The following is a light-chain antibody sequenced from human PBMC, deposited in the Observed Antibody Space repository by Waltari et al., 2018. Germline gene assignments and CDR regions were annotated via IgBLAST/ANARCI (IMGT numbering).Light chain of an antibody. CDR2: RDN. J-gene: IGLJ7*01. V-gene: IGLV3-9*01. CDR1: NLGGKN. CDR3: QVWDSSTAV. Sequence: SYDLTQPLSVSVALGQTARITCGGNNLGGKNVHWYQQKPGQAPLLVIYRDNNRPSRIPERFSGSNSENTATLTISIAQAADEADYYCQVWDSSTAVFGGGTQLTVL.